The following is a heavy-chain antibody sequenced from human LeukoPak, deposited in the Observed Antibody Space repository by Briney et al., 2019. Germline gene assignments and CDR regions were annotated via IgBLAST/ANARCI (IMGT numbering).Heavy chain of an antibody. CDR1: GFTFEDYA. CDR2: ISWHSGSI. V-gene: IGHV3-9*01. D-gene: IGHD6-13*01. Sequence: PGRSLRLSCAASGFTFEDYAMDWVRQAPGKGLEWVSGISWHSGSIGYADSVKGRFTISRDNAKNSLYLQMNSLRAEDTALYYCAKSPYSSSWYRGIDYWGQGTLVTVSS. J-gene: IGHJ4*02. CDR3: AKSPYSSSWYRGIDY.